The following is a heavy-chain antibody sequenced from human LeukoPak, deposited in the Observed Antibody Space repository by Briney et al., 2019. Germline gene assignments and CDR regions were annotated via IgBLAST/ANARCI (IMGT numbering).Heavy chain of an antibody. J-gene: IGHJ4*02. CDR1: GFTFSSYA. D-gene: IGHD2-2*01. V-gene: IGHV3-23*01. CDR2: ISGSGGST. CDR3: AKGYQNPLGN. Sequence: GGSLRLSCVVSGFTFSSYAMSWVRQVSGKGLEWVSVISGSGGSTYYADSVKGRFTISRDNSKNTLYLQMNSLRAEDTAVYYCAKGYQNPLGNWGQGTLVTVSS.